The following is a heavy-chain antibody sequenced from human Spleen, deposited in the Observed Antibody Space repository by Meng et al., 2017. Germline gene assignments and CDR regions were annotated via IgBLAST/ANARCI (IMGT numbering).Heavy chain of an antibody. V-gene: IGHV1-2*06. D-gene: IGHD4-17*01. CDR2: INTNSDGT. CDR3: ARGDYGDYLVYDY. Sequence: QVQLVQSGAEVKKPGASVKVSCKASGYTFTGYYMHWVRQAPGQGLGWMGRINTNSDGTNYAQKFQGRVTMTRDTSIRTAYIELSRLRSDDTAVYYCARGDYGDYLVYDYWSQGTLVTVSS. CDR1: GYTFTGYY. J-gene: IGHJ4*02.